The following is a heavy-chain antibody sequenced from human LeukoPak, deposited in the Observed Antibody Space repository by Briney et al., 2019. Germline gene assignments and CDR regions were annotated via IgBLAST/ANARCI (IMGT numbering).Heavy chain of an antibody. J-gene: IGHJ5*01. CDR2: IYPGDSDT. Sequence: GESLKISCEGSGYTFRSYWIGWVRQMLGKDLEWMGMIYPGDSDTRYSTSFQGKVTFSADLSLNTAYLQWSSLEASDTAIYYCTRQSQACSSGSCYVVSWGQGTQVTVSS. D-gene: IGHD2-15*01. CDR1: GYTFRSYW. V-gene: IGHV5-51*01. CDR3: TRQSQACSSGSCYVVS.